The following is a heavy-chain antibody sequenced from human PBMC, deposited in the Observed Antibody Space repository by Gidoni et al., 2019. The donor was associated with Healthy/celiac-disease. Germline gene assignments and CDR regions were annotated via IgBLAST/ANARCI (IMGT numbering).Heavy chain of an antibody. D-gene: IGHD3-22*01. Sequence: EVQLLESGGGLVQPGGSLRLSCAASGFTFSSYAMSWVRQAPGKGLEWVSAISGSGGSTYYADSVKGRFTISRDNSKNTLYLQMNSLRAEDTAVYYCAKDSSAGDYYDSSGYLWAYYYGMDVWGQGTTVTVSS. CDR2: ISGSGGST. CDR3: AKDSSAGDYYDSSGYLWAYYYGMDV. V-gene: IGHV3-23*01. J-gene: IGHJ6*02. CDR1: GFTFSSYA.